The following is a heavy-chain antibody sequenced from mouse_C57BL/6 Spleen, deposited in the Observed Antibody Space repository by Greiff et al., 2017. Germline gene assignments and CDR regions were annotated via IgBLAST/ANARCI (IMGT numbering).Heavy chain of an antibody. D-gene: IGHD2-4*01. CDR3: ARWDDYDGRTF. Sequence: VQLQQPGTGLVKPGASVKLSCTASGYTFTSYWMHWVQQRPGQGLEWVGNINPGNGGTNYNEKFKSKATLTVDKSSSTAYMQLSSLTAEDAAVYYCARWDDYDGRTFWGQGTSVTVSS. CDR1: GYTFTSYW. CDR2: INPGNGGT. J-gene: IGHJ4*01. V-gene: IGHV1-53*01.